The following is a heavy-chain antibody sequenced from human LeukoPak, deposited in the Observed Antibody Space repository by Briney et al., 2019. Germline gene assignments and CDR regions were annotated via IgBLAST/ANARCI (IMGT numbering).Heavy chain of an antibody. CDR3: ARGYSYGLSDY. D-gene: IGHD5-18*01. Sequence: GASVKVSCKASGYTFTGYYMHWVRQAPGQGLEWMGRINPNSGGTNYGQKLQGRVTMTTDTSTSTAYMELRSLRSDDTAVYYCARGYSYGLSDYWGQGTLVTVSS. J-gene: IGHJ4*02. CDR1: GYTFTGYY. CDR2: INPNSGGT. V-gene: IGHV1-2*06.